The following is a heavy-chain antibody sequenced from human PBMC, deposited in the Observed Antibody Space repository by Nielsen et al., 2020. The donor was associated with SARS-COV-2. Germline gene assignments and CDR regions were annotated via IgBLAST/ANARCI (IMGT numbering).Heavy chain of an antibody. CDR1: GGSISSGGYY. CDR3: ARDQSIVGATGDFDI. D-gene: IGHD1-26*01. Sequence: SETLSLTCTVSGGSISSGGYYWSWIRQPAGKGLEWIGRIFATGNTNYNPSLKSRITISVDTSKNQFSLRLKFVTAADTAVYYCARDQSIVGATGDFDIWGQGTMVTVSS. CDR2: IFATGNT. V-gene: IGHV4-61*02. J-gene: IGHJ3*02.